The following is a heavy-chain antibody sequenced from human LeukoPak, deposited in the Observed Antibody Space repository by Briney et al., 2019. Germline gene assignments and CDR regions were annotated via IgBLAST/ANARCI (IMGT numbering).Heavy chain of an antibody. CDR2: IVVGSGNT. D-gene: IGHD1-1*01. J-gene: IGHJ6*02. CDR3: ARVHSRGSYYYGMDV. V-gene: IGHV1-58*02. Sequence: SVKVSCKASGFTFTSSAMQWVRQARGQRLEWIGWIVVGSGNTNYAQKFQGRVTMTRDTSTSTAYMELRSLRSDDTAVYYCARVHSRGSYYYGMDVWGQGTTVTVSS. CDR1: GFTFTSSA.